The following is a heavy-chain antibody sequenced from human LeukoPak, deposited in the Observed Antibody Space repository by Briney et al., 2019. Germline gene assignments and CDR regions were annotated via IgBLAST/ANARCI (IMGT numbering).Heavy chain of an antibody. CDR2: IYYSETT. CDR3: ARDGYCSSTSCYDAFDI. Sequence: SETLSLTCTVSGGSISNYYWSWIRQPPGKGLEWIGYIYYSETTNYNPSLKSRVTISVDTSKNQFSLKLSSVTAADTAVYYCARDGYCSSTSCYDAFDIWGQGTMVTVSS. CDR1: GGSISNYY. V-gene: IGHV4-59*12. J-gene: IGHJ3*02. D-gene: IGHD2-2*03.